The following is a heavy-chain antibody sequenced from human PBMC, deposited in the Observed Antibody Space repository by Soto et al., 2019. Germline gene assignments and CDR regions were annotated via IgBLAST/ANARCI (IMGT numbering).Heavy chain of an antibody. CDR1: GFTFSSYS. V-gene: IGHV3-21*01. J-gene: IGHJ4*02. CDR3: ARDRSEATEGSFDY. D-gene: IGHD1-26*01. Sequence: GGSLRLSCAASGFTFSSYSMNWVRQAPGKGLEWVSSISSSSYIYYADSVKGRFTISRDNAKNSLYLQMNSLRAEDTAVYYCARDRSEATEGSFDYWGQGTLVTVSS. CDR2: ISSSSYI.